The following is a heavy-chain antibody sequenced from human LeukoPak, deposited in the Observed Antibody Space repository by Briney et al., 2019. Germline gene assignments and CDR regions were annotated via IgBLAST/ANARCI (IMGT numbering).Heavy chain of an antibody. J-gene: IGHJ4*02. V-gene: IGHV3-23*01. D-gene: IGHD3/OR15-3a*01. Sequence: GGSLRLSRAASRLTFSSYAMSWVRPAPARGLARVSSISDRGGDTFYADSVQGRFTISRDNSKNTVFLQMNSLRAEDTAIYYCANGLNVPDYWGQGTLVTVSS. CDR3: ANGLNVPDY. CDR2: ISDRGGDT. CDR1: RLTFSSYA.